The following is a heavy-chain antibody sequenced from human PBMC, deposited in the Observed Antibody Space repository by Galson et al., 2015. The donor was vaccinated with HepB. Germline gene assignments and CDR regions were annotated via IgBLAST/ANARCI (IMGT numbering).Heavy chain of an antibody. D-gene: IGHD4-11*01. V-gene: IGHV4-4*07. J-gene: IGHJ4*02. CDR3: ARAPSKVCFDS. CDR2: VYSSGKA. CDR1: GGSISQYY. Sequence: SETLSLTCAVTGGSISQYYWSWIRQPAGKGLEWIGRVYSSGKANYSLSFQSRVTIFLENSNNQFSLKLNFVTAADTAMDYCARAPSKVCFDSWGKGLLVTVAS.